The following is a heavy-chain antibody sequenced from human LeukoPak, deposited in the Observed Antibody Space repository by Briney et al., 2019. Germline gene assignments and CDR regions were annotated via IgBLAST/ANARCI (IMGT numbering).Heavy chain of an antibody. CDR2: IIPIFGTT. V-gene: IGHV1-69*05. CDR1: GGTFSRNA. D-gene: IGHD2-2*01. CDR3: ARDRVPIVVVPAAPVY. Sequence: SVKVSCKASGGTFSRNAISWVRQAPGQGLEWMGGIIPIFGTTKNAQKLQGRVAMTTDTSTSTAYMELRSLRSDDTAVYYCARDRVPIVVVPAAPVYWGQGTLVTVSS. J-gene: IGHJ4*02.